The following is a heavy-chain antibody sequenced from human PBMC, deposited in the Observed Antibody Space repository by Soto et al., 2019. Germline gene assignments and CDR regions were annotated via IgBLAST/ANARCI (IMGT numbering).Heavy chain of an antibody. D-gene: IGHD2-2*01. CDR1: GYTFTSYY. J-gene: IGHJ5*02. CDR3: ARWGGREYLRHEMGFDP. Sequence: GASVKVSCKASGYTFTSYYMHWVRQAPGQGLEWMGIINPSGGSTSYAQKFQGRVTMTRDTSTSTVYMELSSLRSEDTAVYYCARWGGREYLRHEMGFDPWGQGTLVTV. V-gene: IGHV1-46*01. CDR2: INPSGGST.